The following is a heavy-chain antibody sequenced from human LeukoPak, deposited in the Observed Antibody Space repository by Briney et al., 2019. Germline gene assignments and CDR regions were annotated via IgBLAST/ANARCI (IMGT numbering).Heavy chain of an antibody. D-gene: IGHD3-22*01. V-gene: IGHV4-39*01. Sequence: PSETLSLTCTVSGGSISGSSYYWGWIRQPPGKGLEWIGSIYYSGSTYYNPSLKSRVTISVDTSKNQSSLNLSSVTAADTAVYYCARLYYDSSGYYQICYFDYWGQGTLVTVSS. CDR2: IYYSGST. CDR3: ARLYYDSSGYYQICYFDY. CDR1: GGSISGSSYY. J-gene: IGHJ4*02.